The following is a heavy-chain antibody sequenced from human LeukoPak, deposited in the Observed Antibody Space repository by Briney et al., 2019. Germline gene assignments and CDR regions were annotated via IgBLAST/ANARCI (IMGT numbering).Heavy chain of an antibody. J-gene: IGHJ6*02. CDR2: IYYSGST. V-gene: IGHV4-59*08. CDR1: GGSIGSYY. CDR3: ARLNSGYYYYGMDV. Sequence: SETLSLTCTVSGGSIGSYYWSWIRQPPGKGLEWIGYIYYSGSTNYNPSLKSRVTISVDTSKNQFSLKLSSVTAADTAVYYCARLNSGYYYYGMDVWGQGTTVTVSS. D-gene: IGHD1-26*01.